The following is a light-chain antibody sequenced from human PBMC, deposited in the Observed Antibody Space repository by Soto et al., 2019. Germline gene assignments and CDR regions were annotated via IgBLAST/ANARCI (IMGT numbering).Light chain of an antibody. Sequence: IVLTQSPATVSVSPGERVTLSCRASQSLDINLAWYQQKPGQAPRLLIYGPSTRATDMPGRFRGSGAGAEFTLNISSLQSEDSAVYSCQQYRRWPRTFGQGTNVEIK. CDR3: QQYRRWPRT. V-gene: IGKV3-15*01. CDR2: GPS. CDR1: QSLDIN. J-gene: IGKJ1*01.